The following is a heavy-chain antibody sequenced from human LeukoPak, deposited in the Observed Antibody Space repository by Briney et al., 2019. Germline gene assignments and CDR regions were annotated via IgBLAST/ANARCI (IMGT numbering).Heavy chain of an antibody. V-gene: IGHV3-30*18. Sequence: PGGSLRLSCAASGFTFSSYGMHWVRQAPGKGLEWVAAISYDGSNKYYADSVKGRFTISRDNSKNTLYLQMNSLRAEDTAVYYCAKDDLYSSRKKNLFDYWGQGTLVTVSS. CDR1: GFTFSSYG. J-gene: IGHJ4*02. D-gene: IGHD6-13*01. CDR3: AKDDLYSSRKKNLFDY. CDR2: ISYDGSNK.